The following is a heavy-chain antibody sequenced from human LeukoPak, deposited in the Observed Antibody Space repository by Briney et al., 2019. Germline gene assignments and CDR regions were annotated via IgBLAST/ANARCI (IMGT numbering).Heavy chain of an antibody. CDR3: ARGGGGVYCSSTSCYRSFDY. CDR2: ISSSSSYI. CDR1: GFTFSSYS. V-gene: IGHV3-21*01. D-gene: IGHD2-2*01. Sequence: GGSLRLSCAASGFTFSSYSMNWVRQAPGKGLEWVSSISSSSSYIYYADSVKGRFTISRDNAKNSLYLQMNSLGAEDTAVYYCARGGGGVYCSSTSCYRSFDYWGQGTLVTVSS. J-gene: IGHJ4*02.